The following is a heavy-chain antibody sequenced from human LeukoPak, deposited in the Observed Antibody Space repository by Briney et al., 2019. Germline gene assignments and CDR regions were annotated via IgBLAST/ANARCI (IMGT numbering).Heavy chain of an antibody. J-gene: IGHJ3*01. CDR2: ISRAGDRT. CDR1: GFIFSSYD. V-gene: IGHV3-23*01. Sequence: GGSLRLSCVGSGFIFSSYDMGWVRQAPGKGLEWVSSISRAGDRTYYEDSVKGRFTFSRDDSRNTMYLQMNSLRAEDTAVYYCARGESFAFDVWGQGTVVTVSS. CDR3: ARGESFAFDV.